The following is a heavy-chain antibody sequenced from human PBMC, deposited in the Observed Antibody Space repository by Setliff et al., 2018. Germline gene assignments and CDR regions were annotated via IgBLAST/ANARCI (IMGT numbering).Heavy chain of an antibody. Sequence: ASVKVSCKASGYTFTSYGISWVRQAPGRGLEWMAYINTYNGDTYYAQKFQGRVTMTSDTSTSTVYMDLTGLTSEDTAVYYCARAGVAAADRKGLLEYWGQGTLVTVSS. D-gene: IGHD6-13*01. J-gene: IGHJ4*02. V-gene: IGHV1-18*01. CDR3: ARAGVAAADRKGLLEY. CDR1: GYTFTSYG. CDR2: INTYNGDT.